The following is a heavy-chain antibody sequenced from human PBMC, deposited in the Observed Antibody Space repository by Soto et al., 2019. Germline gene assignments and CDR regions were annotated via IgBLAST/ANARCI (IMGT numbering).Heavy chain of an antibody. CDR3: AKNQGVELVPLATVDWFDP. D-gene: IGHD1-26*01. CDR1: GFIFENFG. V-gene: IGHV3-23*01. J-gene: IGHJ5*02. CDR2: ISGSGFKK. Sequence: GSLRLSCAASGFIFENFGMSWVRQAPGQGLEWISSISGSGFKKYYADSVKGRFTISRDNSKSTVYLELNNLSAEDTAVYHCAKNQGVELVPLATVDWFDPWGQGSVVTVSS.